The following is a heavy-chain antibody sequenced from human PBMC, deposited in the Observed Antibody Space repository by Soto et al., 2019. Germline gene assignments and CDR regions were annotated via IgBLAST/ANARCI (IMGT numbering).Heavy chain of an antibody. Sequence: EASVKVSCKASGYTFTSYDINWVRQATGQGLEWMGWMNPNSGNTGYAQKFQGRVTITADESTSTAYMELSSLRSEDTAVYYCAGTEGPMVATDAFDIWGQGTMVTVSS. V-gene: IGHV1-8*01. CDR1: GYTFTSYD. CDR3: AGTEGPMVATDAFDI. CDR2: MNPNSGNT. D-gene: IGHD5-12*01. J-gene: IGHJ3*02.